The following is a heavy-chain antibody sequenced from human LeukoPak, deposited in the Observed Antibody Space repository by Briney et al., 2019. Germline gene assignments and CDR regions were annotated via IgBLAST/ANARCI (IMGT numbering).Heavy chain of an antibody. J-gene: IGHJ6*02. CDR2: IKQDGSEK. D-gene: IGHD3-22*01. CDR1: GFTFSSYW. CDR3: ARGYYDSSGYYYPVGMDV. V-gene: IGHV3-7*05. Sequence: GSLILSCAASGFTFSSYWMSWVRQAPGKGLEWVANIKQDGSEKYYVDSVKGRFTISRDNAKNSLYLQMNSLRAEDTAVYYCARGYYDSSGYYYPVGMDVWGQGTTVTVSS.